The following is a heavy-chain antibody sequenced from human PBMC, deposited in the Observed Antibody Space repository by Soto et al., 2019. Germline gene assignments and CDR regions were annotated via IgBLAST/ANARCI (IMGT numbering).Heavy chain of an antibody. J-gene: IGHJ6*02. V-gene: IGHV3-33*01. CDR3: AREGGDNEHTGSTLNYGMDV. CDR1: GFTFSSYG. CDR2: IWYDGSNK. Sequence: PGGSLRLSCAASGFTFSSYGMHWVRQAPGKGLEWVAVIWYDGSNKYYADSVKGRFTISRDNSKNTLYLQMNSLRAEDTAVYYCAREGGDNEHTGSTLNYGMDVWGQGTTVTVSS. D-gene: IGHD2-21*02.